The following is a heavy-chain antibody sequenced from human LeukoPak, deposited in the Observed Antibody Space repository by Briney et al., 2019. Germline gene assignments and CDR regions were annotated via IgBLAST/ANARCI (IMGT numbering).Heavy chain of an antibody. V-gene: IGHV3-53*01. CDR3: ARTYYYYYYMDV. Sequence: PGGSLRLSCAASGVTVSSNYMTWVRQAPGKGLEWVSILYSSATTYYADSVTGRFTISRDNSKNTLYLQMNSLRAEDTAVYYCARTYYYYYYMDVWGKGTTVTVSS. CDR1: GVTVSSNY. CDR2: LYSSATT. J-gene: IGHJ6*03.